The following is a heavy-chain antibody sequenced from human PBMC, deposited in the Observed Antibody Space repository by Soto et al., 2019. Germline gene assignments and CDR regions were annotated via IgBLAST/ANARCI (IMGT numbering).Heavy chain of an antibody. J-gene: IGHJ4*02. D-gene: IGHD2-15*01. CDR3: SDWRAGGPVNLDH. CDR1: GLSLNNYA. CDR2: IDVLDGA. V-gene: IGHV3-23*01. Sequence: VGSLRLSCVVSGLSLNNYAIAWVRHAPGKGLEFVSTIDVLDGAWYSDSVRGRLAISRDVSRNTVYLQMSSLRVEDTAIYFCSDWRAGGPVNLDHWGPGTRVTVSS.